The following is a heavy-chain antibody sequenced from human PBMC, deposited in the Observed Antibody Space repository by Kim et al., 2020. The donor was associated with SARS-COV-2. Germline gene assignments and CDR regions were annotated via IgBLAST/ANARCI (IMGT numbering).Heavy chain of an antibody. CDR3: ARGQATYGSGSYGFLTY. D-gene: IGHD3-10*01. V-gene: IGHV4-34*01. Sequence: LRSRVTISVDTSKNQFSLKLSSVTAADTAVYYCARGQATYGSGSYGFLTYWGQGTLVTVSS. J-gene: IGHJ4*02.